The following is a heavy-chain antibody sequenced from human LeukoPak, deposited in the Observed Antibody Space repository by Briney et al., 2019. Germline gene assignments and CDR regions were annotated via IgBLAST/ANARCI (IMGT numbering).Heavy chain of an antibody. CDR3: AKGLAQLWFY. D-gene: IGHD5-18*01. Sequence: GGSLRLSCAASGFTFSSYAMSWVRQAPGKGLEWVSAISGSGSSTYYADSVKGRFTVSRDNSKNTLYLQMSSLRAEDTAVYYCAKGLAQLWFYWGQGTLVTVSS. CDR2: ISGSGSST. CDR1: GFTFSSYA. V-gene: IGHV3-23*01. J-gene: IGHJ4*02.